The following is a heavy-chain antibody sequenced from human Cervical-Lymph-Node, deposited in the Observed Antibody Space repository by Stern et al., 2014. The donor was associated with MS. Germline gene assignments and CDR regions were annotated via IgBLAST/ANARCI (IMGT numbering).Heavy chain of an antibody. CDR1: GGSISSSSYY. D-gene: IGHD6-19*01. V-gene: IGHV4-39*01. CDR2: IYYSGST. CDR3: ARQGGGWYVDY. Sequence: QLQLQESGPGLVKPSETLSLTCTVSGGSISSSSYYWGWIRQPPGKGLEWIGSIYYSGSTYYNPSLKSRLPISVDTSKNQFSLKLSSVTAADTAVYYCARQGGGWYVDYWGQGTLVTVSS. J-gene: IGHJ4*02.